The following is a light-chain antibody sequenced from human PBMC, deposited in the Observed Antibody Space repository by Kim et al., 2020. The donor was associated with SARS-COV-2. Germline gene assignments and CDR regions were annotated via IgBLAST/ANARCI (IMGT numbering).Light chain of an antibody. CDR2: KAS. CDR3: QQYNSYSWT. V-gene: IGKV1-5*03. Sequence: DIQMTQSPSTLSASVGDRVTITCRASQSMSNWLAWFQQKPGKAPKLLIYKASSLDRGVPSRFSGSGSGTEFTLTISSLQPDDFATYFCQQYNSYSWTFGQGTKVEIK. J-gene: IGKJ1*01. CDR1: QSMSNW.